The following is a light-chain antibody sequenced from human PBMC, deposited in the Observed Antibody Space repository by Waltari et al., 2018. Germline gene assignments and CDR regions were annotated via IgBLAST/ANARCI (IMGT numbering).Light chain of an antibody. CDR3: ASFAGSNTL. J-gene: IGLJ2*01. CDR2: EVS. CDR1: STDIGVYNY. Sequence: QSALTQPPSASGSPGQSVTISCTGTSTDIGVYNYVSWYQQHPGKAPKRLMYEVSDRPSGVPARFSVSKSGITASLTVCGLQTEDEADYYCASFAGSNTLFGGGTKLTVL. V-gene: IGLV2-8*01.